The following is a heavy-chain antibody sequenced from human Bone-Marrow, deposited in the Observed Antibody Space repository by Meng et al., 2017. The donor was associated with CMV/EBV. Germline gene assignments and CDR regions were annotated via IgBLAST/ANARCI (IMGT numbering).Heavy chain of an antibody. CDR1: TTSEVG. J-gene: IGHJ5*01. Sequence: TTSEVGVGCIRQPPGKALEWLALIYWDDDKRYSPSLKSRLTITKDTSKNQVVLTMTNMDPVDTATYYCAHIISSPKAELRFLEWFDYWGQGTLVTVSS. CDR3: AHIISSPKAELRFLEWFDY. D-gene: IGHD3-3*01. V-gene: IGHV2-5*02. CDR2: IYWDDDK.